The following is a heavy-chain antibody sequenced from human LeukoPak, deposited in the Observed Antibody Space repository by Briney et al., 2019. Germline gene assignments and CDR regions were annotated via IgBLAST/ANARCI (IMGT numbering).Heavy chain of an antibody. J-gene: IGHJ4*02. V-gene: IGHV3-23*01. CDR3: AKNTSGSYFDY. D-gene: IGHD1-26*01. Sequence: PGGSLRLSCAASGFSFSTYDMTWVRQAPGKGLEWVSAISGSVSSTNYADSVKGRFTISRDNSKNTLYLQMNSLRAGDTAVYYCAKNTSGSYFDYWGQGTLVTVSS. CDR1: GFSFSTYD. CDR2: ISGSVSST.